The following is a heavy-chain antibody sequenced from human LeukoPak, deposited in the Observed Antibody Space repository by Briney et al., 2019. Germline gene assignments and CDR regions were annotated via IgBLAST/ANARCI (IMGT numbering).Heavy chain of an antibody. CDR1: GGSFSGYY. Sequence: ASETLSLTCAVYGGSFSGYYWSWIRQPPGKGLEWIGEINHSGSTNYNPSLKSRVTISVDTSKNQFSLKLSSVTAADTAVYYCARGRGIADRPGLFDYWGQGTLVTVSS. CDR3: ARGRGIADRPGLFDY. D-gene: IGHD6-6*01. CDR2: INHSGST. J-gene: IGHJ4*02. V-gene: IGHV4-34*01.